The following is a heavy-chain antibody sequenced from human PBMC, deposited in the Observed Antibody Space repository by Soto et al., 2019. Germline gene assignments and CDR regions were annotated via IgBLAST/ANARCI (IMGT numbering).Heavy chain of an antibody. CDR3: ARDRDDYYDSSGYYAGHAFDI. D-gene: IGHD3-22*01. Sequence: PLETLSLTCAVSGYSISSGYYWGWIRQPPGKGLEWIGSIYHSGSTYYNPSLKSRVTISVDTSKNQFSLKLSSVTAADTAVYYCARDRDDYYDSSGYYAGHAFDIWGQGTMVTVSS. V-gene: IGHV4-38-2*02. CDR2: IYHSGST. J-gene: IGHJ3*02. CDR1: GYSISSGYY.